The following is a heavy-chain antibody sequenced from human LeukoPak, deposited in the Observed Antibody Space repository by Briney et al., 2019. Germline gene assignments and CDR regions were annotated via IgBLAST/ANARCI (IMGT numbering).Heavy chain of an antibody. V-gene: IGHV3-48*02. D-gene: IGHD3-22*01. J-gene: IGHJ4*02. CDR1: GFKFSNYR. Sequence: PGRSLRLSCAASGFKFSNYRMNWVRQAPGKGLEWVSSISGGSSIISYADTVRGRFTISRDNAKNSLYLQMNSLRDGDTAIYYCATCSYDGSGYYYGWGQGTLVTVSS. CDR3: ATCSYDGSGYYYG. CDR2: ISGGSSII.